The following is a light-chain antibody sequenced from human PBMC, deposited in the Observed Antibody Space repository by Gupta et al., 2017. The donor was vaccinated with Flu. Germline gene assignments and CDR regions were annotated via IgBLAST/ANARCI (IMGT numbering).Light chain of an antibody. Sequence: SYVLTQPPSVSVAPGQTARITCGGDNVGRKSVHWYQQRPGQAPALVIYDDTDRPSGIPERFSGSNSGNAATLTISRVEAGDEADYYCQVWDSNTDRHYVFGTGTQVTVL. J-gene: IGLJ1*01. CDR2: DDT. CDR3: QVWDSNTDRHYV. V-gene: IGLV3-21*02. CDR1: NVGRKS.